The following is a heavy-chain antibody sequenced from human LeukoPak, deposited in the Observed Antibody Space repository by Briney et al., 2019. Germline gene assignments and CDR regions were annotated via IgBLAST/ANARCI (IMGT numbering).Heavy chain of an antibody. CDR2: IIPIFGTA. Sequence: ASVKVSCKASGGTFSSYAISWVRQAPGQGLEWMGGIIPIFGTANYAQKFQGRVTITADESTSTAYMELSSLRSDDTAVYYCAAHDYGTRDWYFDLWGRGTLVTVSS. J-gene: IGHJ2*01. V-gene: IGHV1-69*13. CDR3: AAHDYGTRDWYFDL. CDR1: GGTFSSYA. D-gene: IGHD4-17*01.